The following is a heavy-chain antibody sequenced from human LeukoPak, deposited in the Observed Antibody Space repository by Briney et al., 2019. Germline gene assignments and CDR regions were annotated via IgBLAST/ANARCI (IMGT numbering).Heavy chain of an antibody. CDR1: GGSFSGYY. CDR2: INHSGST. Sequence: SETLSLTCAVYGGSFSGYYWSWIRQPPGKGLEWIGEINHSGSTNYNPSLKSRVTISVDTSKNQFSLKLSSVTAADTAVYYCARSGWYTRSPYYYYYYMDVWGKGTTVTVSS. D-gene: IGHD2-15*01. V-gene: IGHV4-34*01. CDR3: ARSGWYTRSPYYYYYYMDV. J-gene: IGHJ6*03.